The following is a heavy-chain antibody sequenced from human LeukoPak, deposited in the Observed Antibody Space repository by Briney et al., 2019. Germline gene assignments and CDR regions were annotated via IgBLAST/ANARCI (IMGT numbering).Heavy chain of an antibody. D-gene: IGHD6-13*01. J-gene: IGHJ5*02. CDR2: IRYHGSDK. V-gene: IGHV3-30*02. CDR1: AFTFRSYG. CDR3: AKHGSSSWYRVGFDP. Sequence: GGSLRLSCAASAFTFRSYGMHWVRQAPGKGLEWVAFIRYHGSDKYYADSVKDRFTISRDNSKNTLYLQMNSLRAEDTAVYYCAKHGSSSWYRVGFDPWGQGTLVTVSS.